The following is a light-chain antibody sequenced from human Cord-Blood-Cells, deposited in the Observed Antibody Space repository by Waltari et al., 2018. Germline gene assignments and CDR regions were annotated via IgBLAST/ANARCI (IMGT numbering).Light chain of an antibody. CDR3: SSYTSSSTLV. Sequence: QSALTQPASVSGSPGQSITISCTGTSSDVGGYNYVSWYQQHPAKAPKLMIYDVSNRPSGVSNRFSGSKSGNTASLTISGLQAEDEADYYCSSYTSSSTLVFGGGPKLTVL. CDR1: SSDVGGYNY. V-gene: IGLV2-14*01. J-gene: IGLJ2*01. CDR2: DVS.